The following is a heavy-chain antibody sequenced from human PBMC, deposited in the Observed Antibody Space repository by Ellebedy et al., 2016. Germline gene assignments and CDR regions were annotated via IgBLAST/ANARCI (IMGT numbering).Heavy chain of an antibody. D-gene: IGHD2-15*01. CDR3: ARDTQAARDY. V-gene: IGHV1-2*02. CDR1: GYTFTAYY. CDR2: IHPNSGDT. Sequence: ASVKVSCKASGYTFTAYYIHWVRQAPGQGLEWMGWIHPNSGDTKYAQKFQGRVIMTRDTSISTVYMELSRLGYDDTAVYYCARDTQAARDYWGQGTLVTVSS. J-gene: IGHJ4*02.